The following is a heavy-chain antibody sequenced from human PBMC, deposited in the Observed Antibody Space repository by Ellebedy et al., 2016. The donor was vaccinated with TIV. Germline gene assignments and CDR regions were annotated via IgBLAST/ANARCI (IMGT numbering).Heavy chain of an antibody. Sequence: GGSLRLSCAASGFTFGSYGMHWVRQAPGKGLEWVAGLWFDGDNRYYADSVKGRFTISRDNSKNTLYLQLNSLRPEDTAVYYCAKDGGSNTTWSWGQGTLVVVSS. CDR2: LWFDGDNR. CDR1: GFTFGSYG. D-gene: IGHD3-16*01. CDR3: AKDGGSNTTWS. J-gene: IGHJ1*01. V-gene: IGHV3-30*02.